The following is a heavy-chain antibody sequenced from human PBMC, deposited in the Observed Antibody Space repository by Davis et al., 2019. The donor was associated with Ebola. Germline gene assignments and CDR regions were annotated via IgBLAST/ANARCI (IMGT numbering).Heavy chain of an antibody. CDR3: ARGGRGDDFWSGYYYYYYYSMDV. V-gene: IGHV1-2*04. Sequence: ASVTVSCKASGYTFTGYYMHWVRQAPGQGLEWMGWINPNSGGTNYAQKFQGWVTMTRDTSISTAYMELSRLRSDDTAVYYCARGGRGDDFWSGYYYYYYYSMDVWGQGTTVTVSS. CDR1: GYTFTGYY. CDR2: INPNSGGT. D-gene: IGHD3-3*01. J-gene: IGHJ6*02.